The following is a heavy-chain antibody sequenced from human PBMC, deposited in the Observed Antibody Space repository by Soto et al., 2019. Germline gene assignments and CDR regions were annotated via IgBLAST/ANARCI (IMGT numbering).Heavy chain of an antibody. CDR2: IYDNGGA. J-gene: IGHJ4*02. D-gene: IGHD1-7*01. CDR3: ARVKGGTTRRAFDS. V-gene: IGHV4-31*03. CDR1: GDSISSGGYY. Sequence: QVQLQESGPGLVKPSQTLSLTCTVSGDSISSGGYYWSWIRQHPGKGLEWIGYIYDNGGAYYSPSLKGRVVISVDRSENQFSLRLSSVTAADTAVYYCARVKGGTTRRAFDSWGQGTLDTVSS.